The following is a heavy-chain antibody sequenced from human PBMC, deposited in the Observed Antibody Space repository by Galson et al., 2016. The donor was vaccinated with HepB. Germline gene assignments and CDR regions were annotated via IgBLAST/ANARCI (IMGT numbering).Heavy chain of an antibody. CDR1: GVSVTSHY. D-gene: IGHD1-14*01. Sequence: ETLSLTCSVSGVSVTSHYWSWIRLAPGKGLEWIANVFHTGSTTYNHSLNNRVTISLDASMNRFSLELVSVSAADTAVYYCARGGGSLYHDHEFDNWGQGTLVTVSS. CDR3: ARGGGSLYHDHEFDN. J-gene: IGHJ5*02. CDR2: VFHTGST. V-gene: IGHV4-59*02.